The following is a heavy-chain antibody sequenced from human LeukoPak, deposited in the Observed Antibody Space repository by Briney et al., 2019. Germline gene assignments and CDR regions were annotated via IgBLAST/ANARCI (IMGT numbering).Heavy chain of an antibody. V-gene: IGHV1-8*01. CDR2: INPNSGHA. Sequence: ASVKVSCKASGYTFTSYDINGVPQATGQGREWMGWINPNSGHAGYAQKFQGRVTMTRNTSISTAYMELSSLRSEDTAVYYCARVYSYGSGSYYRYFDYWGQGTLVTVSS. D-gene: IGHD3-10*01. J-gene: IGHJ4*02. CDR1: GYTFTSYD. CDR3: ARVYSYGSGSYYRYFDY.